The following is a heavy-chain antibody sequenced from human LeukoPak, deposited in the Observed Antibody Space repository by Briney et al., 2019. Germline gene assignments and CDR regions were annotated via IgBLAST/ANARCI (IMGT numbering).Heavy chain of an antibody. D-gene: IGHD5-24*01. CDR2: ISASVSST. J-gene: IGHJ3*02. CDR1: GFTFSTYA. Sequence: PGGSLRLSCAASGFTFSTYAMSWVRQAPGKGLEWVSAISASVSSTYYADSVKGGFTISRDNSKTTLYLQMNTLRAEDTAVYYCAKSRGAHLGSFDIWGQGTMVTVSS. V-gene: IGHV3-23*01. CDR3: AKSRGAHLGSFDI.